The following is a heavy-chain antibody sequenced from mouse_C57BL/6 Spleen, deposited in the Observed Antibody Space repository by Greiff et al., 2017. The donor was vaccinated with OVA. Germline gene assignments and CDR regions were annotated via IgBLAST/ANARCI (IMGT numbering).Heavy chain of an antibody. V-gene: IGHV1-4*01. J-gene: IGHJ2*01. D-gene: IGHD2-4*01. Sequence: QVQLQQSGAELARPGASVKMSCKASGYTFTSYTMHWVKQRPGQGLEWIGYINPSSGDTKYNQKFKGKATLTADKSSSTAYMQLSSLTSEDSAVYYGARGISYDYDKNYFDYWGQGTTLTVSS. CDR2: INPSSGDT. CDR1: GYTFTSYT. CDR3: ARGISYDYDKNYFDY.